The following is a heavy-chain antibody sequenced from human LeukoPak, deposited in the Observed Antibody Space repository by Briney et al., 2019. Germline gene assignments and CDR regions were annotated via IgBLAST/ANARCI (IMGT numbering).Heavy chain of an antibody. Sequence: GGSLRLSCTASGFNFGDYAMSWVRQAPGRGLEWVGFIRSKSFGETTDYAASVKGRFTISRDDSKNIAYLQMNRLKADDTAIYYCARDQFGSGWFILGCWGQGTLVTVSS. CDR2: IRSKSFGETT. D-gene: IGHD6-19*01. V-gene: IGHV3-49*04. CDR3: ARDQFGSGWFILGC. CDR1: GFNFGDYA. J-gene: IGHJ4*02.